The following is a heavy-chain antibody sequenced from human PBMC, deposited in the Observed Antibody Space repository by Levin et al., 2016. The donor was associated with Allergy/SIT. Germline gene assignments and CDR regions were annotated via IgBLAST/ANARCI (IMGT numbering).Heavy chain of an antibody. V-gene: IGHV5-51*01. D-gene: IGHD1-26*01. Sequence: GESLKISCKGSGYSFTTYWIGWVRQMPGKGLEWMGIIYPVNSNTRYSPSFQGHISISADESINTAYLHFHSLKASDTAVYYCATFPWGAYQYYYMDFWGKGTSVTVSS. CDR1: GYSFTTYW. J-gene: IGHJ6*03. CDR2: IYPVNSNT. CDR3: ATFPWGAYQYYYMDF.